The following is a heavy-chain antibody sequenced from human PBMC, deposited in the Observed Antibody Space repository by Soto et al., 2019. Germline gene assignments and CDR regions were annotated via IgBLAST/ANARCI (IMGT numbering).Heavy chain of an antibody. V-gene: IGHV1-69*02. Sequence: GASVKVSCKASGGTFSSYTISCVRQAPGQGLEWMGRIIPILGIANYAQKFQGRVTITADKSTSTAYMELSSLRSEDTAVYYCATFGSSRQEYYYYYYMDVWGKGTTVTVSS. CDR3: ATFGSSRQEYYYYYYMDV. CDR1: GGTFSSYT. D-gene: IGHD6-13*01. CDR2: IIPILGIA. J-gene: IGHJ6*03.